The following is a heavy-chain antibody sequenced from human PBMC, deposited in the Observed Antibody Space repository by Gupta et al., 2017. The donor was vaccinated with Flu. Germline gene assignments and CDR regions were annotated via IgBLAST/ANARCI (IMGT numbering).Heavy chain of an antibody. CDR2: ISGSGGST. CDR3: AKHRPGYDFWSGAALGY. Sequence: EVQLLESGGGLVQPGGSLRLSCAASGFTFSSYAMSWVRQAPGKGLEWVSAISGSGGSTYYADSVKGRFTISRDNSKNTLYLQMNSLRAEDTAVYYCAKHRPGYDFWSGAALGYWGQGTLVTVSS. J-gene: IGHJ4*02. CDR1: GFTFSSYA. V-gene: IGHV3-23*01. D-gene: IGHD3-3*01.